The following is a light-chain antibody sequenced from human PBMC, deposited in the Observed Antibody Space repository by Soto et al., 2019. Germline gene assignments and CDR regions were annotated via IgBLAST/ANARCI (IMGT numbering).Light chain of an antibody. Sequence: DVVMTQSPLSLPVTLGQPASISCRSSQSLVYSDGNTYLNWFQQRPGQSPRRLISKVSNRDSGVPDRFSGSGSGTDFTLKISRVEAEDVGVYYCMQGTHWPRMYTFGQGTKLEIK. CDR2: KVS. V-gene: IGKV2-30*01. CDR1: QSLVYSDGNTY. J-gene: IGKJ2*01. CDR3: MQGTHWPRMYT.